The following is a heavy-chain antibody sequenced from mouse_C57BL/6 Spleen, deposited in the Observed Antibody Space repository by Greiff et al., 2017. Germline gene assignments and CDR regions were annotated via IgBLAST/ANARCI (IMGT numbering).Heavy chain of an antibody. CDR2: INYDGSST. D-gene: IGHD2-1*01. Sequence: EVMLVESEGGLVQPGSSMKLSCTASGFTFSDYYMAWVRQVPEKGLEWVANINYDGSSTYYLDSLKSRFIISRDNAKNILYLQMSSLKSEDTATYYCARDRYYGNYPFYAMDYWGQGTSVTVSS. J-gene: IGHJ4*01. CDR1: GFTFSDYY. V-gene: IGHV5-16*01. CDR3: ARDRYYGNYPFYAMDY.